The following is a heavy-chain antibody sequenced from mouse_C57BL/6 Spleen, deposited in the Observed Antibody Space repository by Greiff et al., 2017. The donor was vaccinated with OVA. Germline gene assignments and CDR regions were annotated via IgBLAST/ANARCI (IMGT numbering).Heavy chain of an antibody. CDR3: AMGGSSYPRIYAMDY. V-gene: IGHV1-55*01. Sequence: QVQLQQPGAELVKPGASVKMSCKASGYTFTSYWITWVKQRPGQGLEWIGDIYPGSGSTNYNEKFKSKATLTVDTSSSTAYMQLSSLTSEDSAFYYCAMGGSSYPRIYAMDYWGQGTSVTVSS. CDR1: GYTFTSYW. J-gene: IGHJ4*01. D-gene: IGHD1-1*01. CDR2: IYPGSGST.